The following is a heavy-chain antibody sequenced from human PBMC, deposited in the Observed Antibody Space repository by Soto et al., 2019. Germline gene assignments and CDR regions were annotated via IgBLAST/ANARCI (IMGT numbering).Heavy chain of an antibody. J-gene: IGHJ4*02. CDR3: ARQRTTVVTQADFDH. V-gene: IGHV4-39*01. D-gene: IGHD2-21*02. Sequence: SETLSLTCIVSGESISSSSYYWGRIRQPPGKGLEWIGSIYYSGRTYYNPSFKSRVTIPIDTSKNQFSLKLSSVTATDTAVYYSARQRTTVVTQADFDHWGQGALVTVSS. CDR1: GESISSSSYY. CDR2: IYYSGRT.